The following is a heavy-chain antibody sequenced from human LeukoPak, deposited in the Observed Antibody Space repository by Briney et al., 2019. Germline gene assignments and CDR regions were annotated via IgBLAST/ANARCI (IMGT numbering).Heavy chain of an antibody. J-gene: IGHJ6*03. CDR1: GGSFSGYY. D-gene: IGHD5-12*01. Sequence: SETLSLTCAVYGGSFSGYYWSWIRQPPGKGLEWIGEINHSGSTNYNPSLKSRVTISVDTSKNQFSLKLSSVTAADTAVYYCARGYSGYDLRVLYYYYMDVWGKGPRSPSP. V-gene: IGHV4-34*01. CDR2: INHSGST. CDR3: ARGYSGYDLRVLYYYYMDV.